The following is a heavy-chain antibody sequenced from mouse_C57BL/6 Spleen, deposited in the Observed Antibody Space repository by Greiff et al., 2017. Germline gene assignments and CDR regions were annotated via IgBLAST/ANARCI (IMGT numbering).Heavy chain of an antibody. CDR1: GYSITSGYD. J-gene: IGHJ3*01. CDR3: ARGYDYDVAWFAY. V-gene: IGHV3-1*01. Sequence: EVKLVESGPGMVKPSQSLSLTCTVSGYSITSGYDWHWIRHFPGNKLEWMGYIRYSGSTNYNPSLKSPISITHDTSKNHFFLKLNSVTTEDTATYYCARGYDYDVAWFAYWGQGTLVTVSA. CDR2: IRYSGST. D-gene: IGHD2-4*01.